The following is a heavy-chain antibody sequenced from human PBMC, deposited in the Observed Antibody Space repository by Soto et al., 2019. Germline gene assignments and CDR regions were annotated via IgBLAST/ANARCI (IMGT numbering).Heavy chain of an antibody. Sequence: PGGSLRLSCAASGFTFSSYSMNWVRQAPGKGLEWVSYISSSSTIYYADSVKGRFTISRDNAKNSLYLQMNSLRAEDTAVYYCERKTGTFDYWGQGTLVTVSS. V-gene: IGHV3-48*04. CDR3: ERKTGTFDY. D-gene: IGHD1-1*01. CDR2: ISSSSTI. CDR1: GFTFSSYS. J-gene: IGHJ4*02.